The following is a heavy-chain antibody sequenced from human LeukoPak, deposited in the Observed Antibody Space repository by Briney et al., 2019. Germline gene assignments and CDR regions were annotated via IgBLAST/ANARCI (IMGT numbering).Heavy chain of an antibody. V-gene: IGHV3-30*18. Sequence: PGGSLRLSCAASGFTFSTYGMHWVRQAPGKGLEWVALISFDGRNKYYADSVKGRFTISRDNSKNTVYLQMYSLRPEDTAVYYCAKDHAAVADFWGQGTLVTVSS. CDR3: AKDHAAVADF. D-gene: IGHD4-23*01. CDR1: GFTFSTYG. CDR2: ISFDGRNK. J-gene: IGHJ4*02.